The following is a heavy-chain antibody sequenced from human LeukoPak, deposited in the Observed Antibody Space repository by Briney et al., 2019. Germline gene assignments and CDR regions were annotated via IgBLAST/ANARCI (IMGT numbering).Heavy chain of an antibody. D-gene: IGHD3-9*01. V-gene: IGHV3-33*01. J-gene: IGHJ5*02. CDR3: VFQKPAPSTIFGT. Sequence: PGGSLRLSCTASGFTFTNYGMHWVRQAPGKGLEWVAVISYDGSEKYYGNSVKGRSTISRDNSKNTVYLQMDSLRAGDTAVYYCVFQKPAPSTIFGTWGQGTLVTVSS. CDR1: GFTFTNYG. CDR2: ISYDGSEK.